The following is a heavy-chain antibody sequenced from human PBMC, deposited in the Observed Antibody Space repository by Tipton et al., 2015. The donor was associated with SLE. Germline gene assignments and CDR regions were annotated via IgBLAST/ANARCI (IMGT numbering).Heavy chain of an antibody. Sequence: TLSLTCTVSGGSISSGDYYWSWIRQPPGKGLEWIGYIYYSGSTYYNPSLKSRVTISVDTSKNQFSLKLSSVTAADTAVYYCAREGRYSGYDSDAFDIWGQGTMVTVSS. J-gene: IGHJ3*02. CDR2: IYYSGST. CDR1: GGSISSGDYY. D-gene: IGHD5-12*01. CDR3: AREGRYSGYDSDAFDI. V-gene: IGHV4-30-4*08.